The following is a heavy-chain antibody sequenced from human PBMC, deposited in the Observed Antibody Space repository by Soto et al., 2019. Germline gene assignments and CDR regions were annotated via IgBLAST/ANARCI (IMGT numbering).Heavy chain of an antibody. D-gene: IGHD5-18*01. CDR1: GYTFTSYG. CDR2: ISANNGNT. V-gene: IGHV1-18*01. Sequence: ASVKVSCKASGYTFTSYGISWVGQAPGQGLEWMGWISANNGNTNYAQKLQGRVTMTTDTSTSTAYMELRSLRSDDTAVYYCARDVGQLWLTSRWFDPWGQGTLVTVSS. J-gene: IGHJ5*02. CDR3: ARDVGQLWLTSRWFDP.